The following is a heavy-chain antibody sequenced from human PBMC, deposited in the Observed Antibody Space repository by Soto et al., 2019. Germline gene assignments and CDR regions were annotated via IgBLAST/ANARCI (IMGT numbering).Heavy chain of an antibody. CDR1: GFTFSSYS. D-gene: IGHD2-2*01. Sequence: GGSLRLSCAASGFTFSSYSMNWVRQAPGKGLEWVSSISSSSSYIYYADSVKGRFTISRDNAKNSLYLQMNSLRAEDTAVYYCARELVVPAAMNYYYYMDVWGKGTTVTVS. CDR3: ARELVVPAAMNYYYYMDV. CDR2: ISSSSSYI. V-gene: IGHV3-21*01. J-gene: IGHJ6*03.